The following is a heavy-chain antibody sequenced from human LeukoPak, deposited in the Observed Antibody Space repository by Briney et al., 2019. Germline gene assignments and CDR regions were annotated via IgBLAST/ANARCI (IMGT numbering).Heavy chain of an antibody. Sequence: PSETLSLTCAVSGGSISSSTSYWGWIRQPPGKGLEWIGRIYCGSTFYNPSPKSRVTISVDTSKNQFSLRLSSVTAADTAVYYCARHGSTDYFDYWGQGTLVTVSS. D-gene: IGHD2-2*03. CDR1: GGSISSSTSY. J-gene: IGHJ4*02. CDR2: IYCGST. V-gene: IGHV4-39*01. CDR3: ARHGSTDYFDY.